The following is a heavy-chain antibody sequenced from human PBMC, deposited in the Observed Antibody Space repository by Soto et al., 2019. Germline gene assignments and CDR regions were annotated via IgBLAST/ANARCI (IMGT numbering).Heavy chain of an antibody. Sequence: PGESLKISCKGSGYNFSTYWISWVRQMPGKGLEWMGRIDPSDSYTNYSPSFQGHVTISADKSISTAYLQWSSLKASDTAMYYCARRHYYDSSDAFDIWGQGTMVTVSS. CDR3: ARRHYYDSSDAFDI. V-gene: IGHV5-10-1*01. D-gene: IGHD3-22*01. CDR2: IDPSDSYT. J-gene: IGHJ3*02. CDR1: GYNFSTYW.